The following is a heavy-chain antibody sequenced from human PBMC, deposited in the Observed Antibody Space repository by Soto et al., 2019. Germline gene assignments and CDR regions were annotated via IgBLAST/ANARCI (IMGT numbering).Heavy chain of an antibody. CDR1: GFTFSNYA. Sequence: GGSLRLSCAASGFTFSNYAMNWVRQAPGKGLEWVSGFGVGGNYIYYADSVKGRFTISRDNSKNTLYLQMNSLRAEDTAVYYCAKDAISGNQVWDYFDYWGQGTPVTVSS. CDR2: FGVGGNYI. V-gene: IGHV3-23*01. J-gene: IGHJ4*02. D-gene: IGHD7-27*01. CDR3: AKDAISGNQVWDYFDY.